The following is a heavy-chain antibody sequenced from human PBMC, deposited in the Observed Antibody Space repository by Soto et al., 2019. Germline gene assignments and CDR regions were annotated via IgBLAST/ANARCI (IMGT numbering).Heavy chain of an antibody. CDR1: GGPLTSRW. Sequence: QVQLQESGPGLVKPSGTLSLTCAASGGPLTSRWWSWVRQPPGKGLQWIGEIHHSGSTNYNPSLKSRVTIFIDKSKNQFSLNLSSVTAADTAVYYCAREADGGYALDSWGQGTLVSVSS. CDR3: AREADGGYALDS. J-gene: IGHJ4*02. D-gene: IGHD5-12*01. V-gene: IGHV4-4*02. CDR2: IHHSGST.